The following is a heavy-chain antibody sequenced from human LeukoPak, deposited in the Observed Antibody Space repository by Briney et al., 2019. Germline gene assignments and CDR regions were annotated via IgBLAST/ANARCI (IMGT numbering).Heavy chain of an antibody. CDR2: INPNSGGT. V-gene: IGHV1-2*02. J-gene: IGHJ4*02. CDR3: ARVYGDFDY. Sequence: ASVKVSCKASGYTFTGSYIHWMRQAPGQGREWMGWINPNSGGTKYAQNFQGRVTMTRDTSISTAYMELSRLRSDDTAVYYCARVYGDFDYWGQGTLVTVSS. D-gene: IGHD4-17*01. CDR1: GYTFTGSY.